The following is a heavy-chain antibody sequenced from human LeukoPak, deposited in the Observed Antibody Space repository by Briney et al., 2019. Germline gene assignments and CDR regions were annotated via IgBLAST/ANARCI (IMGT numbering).Heavy chain of an antibody. Sequence: PWGSLRQTLAASGFTFSSYSMNWVRQAPGKGLEWVSYISGSSGTIYYADSVKSRFTISRDNAKNSLYLQMNSLRAEDTAVYYCARDERLNHGSIDYWGQGTMVIVSS. J-gene: IGHJ4*02. CDR2: ISGSSGTI. V-gene: IGHV3-48*01. CDR3: ARDERLNHGSIDY. D-gene: IGHD3-10*01. CDR1: GFTFSSYS.